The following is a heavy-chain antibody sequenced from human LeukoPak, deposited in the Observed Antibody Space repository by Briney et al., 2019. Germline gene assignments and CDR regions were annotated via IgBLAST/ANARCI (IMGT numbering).Heavy chain of an antibody. CDR2: ISSSGSTI. CDR3: AGHRYDSSGYSYWFGP. J-gene: IGHJ5*02. V-gene: IGHV3-48*03. CDR1: GFTFSSYE. D-gene: IGHD3-22*01. Sequence: GGSLRLSCAASGFTFSSYEMNWVRQAPGKGLEWVSYISSSGSTIYYADSVKGRFTISRDNAKNSLYLQMNSLRAEDTAVYYCAGHRYDSSGYSYWFGPWGQGTLVTVSS.